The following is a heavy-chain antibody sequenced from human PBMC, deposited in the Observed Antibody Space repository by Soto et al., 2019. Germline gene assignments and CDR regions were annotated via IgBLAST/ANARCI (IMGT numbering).Heavy chain of an antibody. CDR1: GGSMTSSNW. D-gene: IGHD6-13*01. CDR2: AHHSGRT. J-gene: IGHJ4*02. Sequence: PSETLSLTCTVSGGSMTSSNWWNWVRQSPGKGLEWILEAHHSGRTNYNPSLKSRVTISVDKSKNHFSLKLSSVTAADTAVYYCARNLQGVYYFDYWGQGALATVSS. CDR3: ARNLQGVYYFDY. V-gene: IGHV4-4*02.